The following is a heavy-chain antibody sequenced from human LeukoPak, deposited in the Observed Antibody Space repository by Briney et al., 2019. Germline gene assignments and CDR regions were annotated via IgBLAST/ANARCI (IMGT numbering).Heavy chain of an antibody. Sequence: SVKVSCKASGYTFTAQYMHWVRQAPGQGLDWMGGIIPISGTPNYAQKFQGRVTITTDESTSTAYMELSSLRSEDTAVYYCASHGSPKLIATSGHPPLGWFDPWGQGTLVTVSS. D-gene: IGHD6-13*01. CDR2: IIPISGTP. CDR3: ASHGSPKLIATSGHPPLGWFDP. V-gene: IGHV1-69*05. J-gene: IGHJ5*02. CDR1: GYTFTAQY.